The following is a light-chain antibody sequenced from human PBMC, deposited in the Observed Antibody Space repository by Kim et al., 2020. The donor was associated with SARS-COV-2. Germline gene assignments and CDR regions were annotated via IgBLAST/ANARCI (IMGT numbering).Light chain of an antibody. Sequence: LTQPASVSGSPGQSITISCTGSSSDVGGYNYVSWYQQHPGKAPRLMIYDVSKRPSGVSNRFSGSKSGNTASLTISGLQAADEADYYCTSYTRSSTWVFGGGTKLTVL. CDR1: SSDVGGYNY. V-gene: IGLV2-14*01. J-gene: IGLJ3*02. CDR2: DVS. CDR3: TSYTRSSTWV.